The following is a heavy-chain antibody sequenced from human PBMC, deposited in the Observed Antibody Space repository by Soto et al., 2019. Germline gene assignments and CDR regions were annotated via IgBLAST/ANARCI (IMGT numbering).Heavy chain of an antibody. J-gene: IGHJ6*02. CDR3: ASETVPMGYYYGMDV. D-gene: IGHD3-16*01. Sequence: QVQLVQSGAEVKKPGASVKVSCKASGYTFTSYDINWVRQATGQGLEWMGWMNPNSGNTGYAQKFQGRVTMTRNTSKSTAYMELSSLRSEDTAVYYCASETVPMGYYYGMDVWGQGTTVTVSS. CDR1: GYTFTSYD. CDR2: MNPNSGNT. V-gene: IGHV1-8*01.